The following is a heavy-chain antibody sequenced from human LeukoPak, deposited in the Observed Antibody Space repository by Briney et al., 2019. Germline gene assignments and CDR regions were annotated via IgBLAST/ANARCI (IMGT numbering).Heavy chain of an antibody. CDR3: ARRGYDILTGYGYYFDY. V-gene: IGHV4-39*01. D-gene: IGHD3-9*01. CDR2: IYYSGST. J-gene: IGHJ4*02. Sequence: PSETLSLTCTVSGGSISSSSYYWGWIRQTPGKGLEWIGSIYYSGSTYYNPSLKSRVTISVDTSKNQFSLKLSSVTAADTAVYYCARRGYDILTGYGYYFDYWGQGTLVTVSS. CDR1: GGSISSSSYY.